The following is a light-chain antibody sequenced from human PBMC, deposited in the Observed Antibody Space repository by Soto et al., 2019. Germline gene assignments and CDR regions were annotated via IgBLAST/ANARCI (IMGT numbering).Light chain of an antibody. Sequence: QPASVSGSPGQSITISCTGTSSDVGGYNYVSWYQQHPGKAPKLMIYEVTNRPSGVSNRFSGSKSGNTASLTISGLQAEDEADYYCTSYTNISTLVVFGGGTKVTVL. CDR3: TSYTNISTLVV. V-gene: IGLV2-14*01. CDR2: EVT. CDR1: SSDVGGYNY. J-gene: IGLJ2*01.